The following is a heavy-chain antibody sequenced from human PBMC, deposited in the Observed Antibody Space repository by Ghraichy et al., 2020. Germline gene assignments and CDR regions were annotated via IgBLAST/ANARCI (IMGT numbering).Heavy chain of an antibody. Sequence: GGSLRLSCAASGFTFNTYGMDWVRQAPGKGLEWVAYISGSGNTRHYADSVRGRFTISRDSATNSLYLQMDSLRNEDTALYYCVRNNFYYYDFWGQGALVSGSS. J-gene: IGHJ4*02. CDR2: ISGSGNTR. CDR3: VRNNFYYYDF. D-gene: IGHD3-3*01. CDR1: GFTFNTYG. V-gene: IGHV3-48*02.